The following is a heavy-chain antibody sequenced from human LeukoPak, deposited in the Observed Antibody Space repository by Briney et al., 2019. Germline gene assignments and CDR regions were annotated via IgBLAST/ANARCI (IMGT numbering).Heavy chain of an antibody. D-gene: IGHD3-10*01. Sequence: PGGSLRLSCAASGFTFSSYWMSWVRQAPGKGLEWVANIKQDGSERYYVDSVKGRFTISRDNAKNSLYLQMNSLRAEDTAVYYCAREEGLWFGELYYYGMDVWGQGTTVTVSS. V-gene: IGHV3-7*01. CDR3: AREEGLWFGELYYYGMDV. CDR2: IKQDGSER. CDR1: GFTFSSYW. J-gene: IGHJ6*02.